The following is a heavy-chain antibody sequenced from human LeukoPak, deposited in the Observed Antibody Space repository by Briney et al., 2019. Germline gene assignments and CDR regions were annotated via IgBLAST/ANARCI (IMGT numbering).Heavy chain of an antibody. D-gene: IGHD5-18*01. Sequence: GGTLRLSCAASGFTFSGYWMHWVRQAPGEGLMWVSRINNDGCTTFYADSRKGRVTISRDNAKNPLYLQMNRLRAEDTAVYYCARENWQVWDWGQGTVVNVSS. CDR3: ARENWQVWD. CDR2: INNDGCTT. J-gene: IGHJ4*02. CDR1: GFTFSGYW. V-gene: IGHV3-74*01.